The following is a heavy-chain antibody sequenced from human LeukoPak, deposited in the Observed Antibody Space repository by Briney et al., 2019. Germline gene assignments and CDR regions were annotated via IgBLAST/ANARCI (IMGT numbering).Heavy chain of an antibody. CDR3: ARARGAYDYVWGSYRFLAFDI. Sequence: ASVKVSCKASGYTFTSYGISWVRQAPGQGLEWMGWISAYNGNTNYAQKLRGRVTMTTDTSTSTAYMELRSLRSGDTAVYYCARARGAYDYVWGSYRFLAFDIWGQGTMVTVSS. CDR1: GYTFTSYG. CDR2: ISAYNGNT. D-gene: IGHD3-16*02. V-gene: IGHV1-18*04. J-gene: IGHJ3*02.